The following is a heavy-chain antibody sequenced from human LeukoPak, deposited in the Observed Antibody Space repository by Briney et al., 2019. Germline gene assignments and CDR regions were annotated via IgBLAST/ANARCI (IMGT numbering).Heavy chain of an antibody. Sequence: SETLSLTCAVSGYSISSGFYWAWIRQPPGQGLEYIGSVFYSGTTYYNPSLKSRVTISVDTSKNQFSLNLSSVTAADTAVYFCARVLMWFGEPKYCFDSWGQGTLVTVSS. V-gene: IGHV4-38-2*01. J-gene: IGHJ4*02. CDR1: GYSISSGFY. CDR3: ARVLMWFGEPKYCFDS. CDR2: VFYSGTT. D-gene: IGHD3-10*01.